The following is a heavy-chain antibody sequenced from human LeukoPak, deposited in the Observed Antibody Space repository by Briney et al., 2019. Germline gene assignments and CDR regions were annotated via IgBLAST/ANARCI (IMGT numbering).Heavy chain of an antibody. CDR3: ARGHSPVTTKVSYFQH. Sequence: PSETLSLTCAVYGGSFSGYYWSWIRQPPGKGLEWIGEINHSGSTNYNPSLKSRVTILVDTSKNQFSLKLSSATAADTAVYYCARGHSPVTTKVSYFQHWGQGTLVTVSS. J-gene: IGHJ1*01. D-gene: IGHD4-17*01. CDR2: INHSGST. CDR1: GGSFSGYY. V-gene: IGHV4-34*01.